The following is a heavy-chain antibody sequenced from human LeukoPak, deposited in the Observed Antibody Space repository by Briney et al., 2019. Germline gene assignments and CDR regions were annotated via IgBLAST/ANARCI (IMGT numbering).Heavy chain of an antibody. V-gene: IGHV3-9*01. CDR3: AKDIYPSGVVPAAIDY. J-gene: IGHJ4*02. Sequence: LSLTCTVSGGSISGYYWSWIRQPPGKGLEWVSGISWNSGSIGYADSVKGRFTISRDNAKNSLYLQMNSLRAEDTALYYCAKDIYPSGVVPAAIDYWGQGTLVTVSS. D-gene: IGHD2-2*02. CDR1: GGSISGYY. CDR2: ISWNSGSI.